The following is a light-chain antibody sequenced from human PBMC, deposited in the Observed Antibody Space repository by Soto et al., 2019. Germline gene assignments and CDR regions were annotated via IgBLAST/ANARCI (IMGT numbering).Light chain of an antibody. CDR2: AAS. V-gene: IGKV1-6*01. J-gene: IGKJ1*01. CDR3: LQDYNAWT. Sequence: AIQMTQSPSSLSASVGDRVTITCRASQGIRNDLGWYRQKPGKAPKLLIYAASSLQSGVPSRFSGSGSGTDFTLTISSLQPEDFATYYCLQDYNAWTFGQGTKVDIK. CDR1: QGIRND.